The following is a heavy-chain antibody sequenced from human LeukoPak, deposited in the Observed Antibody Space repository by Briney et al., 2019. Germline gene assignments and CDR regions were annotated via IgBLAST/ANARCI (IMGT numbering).Heavy chain of an antibody. CDR3: ARLVSVIAVAGL. CDR1: VGPISSSSYY. D-gene: IGHD6-19*01. Sequence: SETLSLTCTVSVGPISSSSYYWGWIPQPPGKGLEWIGSIYYSGSTYYNPSLKSRVTISVDTSKNQFSLKLSSVTAADTAVYYCARLVSVIAVAGLWGQGTLVTVSS. V-gene: IGHV4-39*01. CDR2: IYYSGST. J-gene: IGHJ4*02.